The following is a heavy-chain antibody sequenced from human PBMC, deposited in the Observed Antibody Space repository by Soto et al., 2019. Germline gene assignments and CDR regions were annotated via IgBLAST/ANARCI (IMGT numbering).Heavy chain of an antibody. D-gene: IGHD5-12*01. J-gene: IGHJ3*02. CDR3: ARGGVVIVAGSAEFDM. CDR2: INPATGAA. Sequence: QLHLVQSVAVVKKPGASVTVSCSASGYPVTAYYMHWVRQAPGRGLELMGGINPATGAAKYTQTLLGRATIARDTSPSTALMERMAMRSEEPSLFYSARGGVVIVAGSAEFDMGCQGTVVSVSS. CDR1: GYPVTAYY. V-gene: IGHV1-2*02.